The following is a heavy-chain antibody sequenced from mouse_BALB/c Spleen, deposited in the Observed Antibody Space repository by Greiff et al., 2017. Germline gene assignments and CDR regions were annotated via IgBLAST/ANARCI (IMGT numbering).Heavy chain of an antibody. CDR3: ARQAIPGYFDY. J-gene: IGHJ2*01. CDR1: GFTFSSYY. D-gene: IGHD1-2*01. V-gene: IGHV5-6-2*01. CDR2: INSNGGST. Sequence: EVKLVESGGGLVKLGGSLKLSCAASGFTFSSYYMSWVRQTPEKRLELVAAINSNGGSTYYPDTVKGRFTISRDNAKNTLYLQMSSLKSEDTALYYCARQAIPGYFDYWGQGTTLTVSS.